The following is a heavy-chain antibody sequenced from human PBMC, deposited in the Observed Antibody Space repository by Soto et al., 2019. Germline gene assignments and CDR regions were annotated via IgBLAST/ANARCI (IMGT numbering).Heavy chain of an antibody. Sequence: QVQLVESGGGVVQPGRSLRLSCAASGFTFSSYGMHWVRQAPGKGLEWVAVISYDGSNKYYADSVKGRFTISRDNSKNTLYLQMNSLRAEDTAVYYCAKGTRGYYGMDVWGQGTTVTVSS. CDR3: AKGTRGYYGMDV. D-gene: IGHD1-1*01. CDR1: GFTFSSYG. J-gene: IGHJ6*02. V-gene: IGHV3-30*18. CDR2: ISYDGSNK.